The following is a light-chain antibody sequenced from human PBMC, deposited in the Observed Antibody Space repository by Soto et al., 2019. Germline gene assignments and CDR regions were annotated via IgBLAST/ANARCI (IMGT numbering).Light chain of an antibody. J-gene: IGLJ2*01. V-gene: IGLV2-14*03. CDR2: DVS. Sequence: QSALTQPASVSGSPGQSITISCTGTSSDVGGYNYVSWYQQHPGKAPKLMIYDVSHRPSGISNRFSGSKSGNTVSLTISGLQAEDEADYYCSSYTSSITVIFGGGTKLTVL. CDR1: SSDVGGYNY. CDR3: SSYTSSITVI.